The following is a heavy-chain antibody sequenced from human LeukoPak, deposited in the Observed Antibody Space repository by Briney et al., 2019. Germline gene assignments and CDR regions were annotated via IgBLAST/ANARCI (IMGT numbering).Heavy chain of an antibody. CDR3: AAGYKFRHFEGGAFDI. V-gene: IGHV1-8*02. CDR1: GYTFTGYY. D-gene: IGHD3-9*01. Sequence: GASVKVSCKASGYTFTGYYMHWVRQATGQGLEWMGWMNPNSGNTGYAQKFQGRVTMTRNTSISTAYMELSSLRSEDTAVYYCAAGYKFRHFEGGAFDIWGQGTMVTVSS. J-gene: IGHJ3*02. CDR2: MNPNSGNT.